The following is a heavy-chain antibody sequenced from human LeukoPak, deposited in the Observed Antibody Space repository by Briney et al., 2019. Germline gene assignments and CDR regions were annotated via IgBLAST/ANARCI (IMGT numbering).Heavy chain of an antibody. D-gene: IGHD3-3*01. V-gene: IGHV3-64*01. CDR2: ISSNGGST. CDR1: GFTFSSYA. Sequence: GGSLRLSCAASGFTFSSYAMHWVRQAPGKGLEYVSAISSNGGSTYYANSVKGRFTISRDNSKNTLYLQMGSLRAEDMAVYYCARDDLSSSYDFWSAGAFDIWGQGTMVTVSS. J-gene: IGHJ3*02. CDR3: ARDDLSSSYDFWSAGAFDI.